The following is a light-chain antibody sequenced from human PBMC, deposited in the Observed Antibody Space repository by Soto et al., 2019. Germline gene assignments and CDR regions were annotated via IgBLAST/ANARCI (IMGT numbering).Light chain of an antibody. CDR1: QTISSW. CDR2: AAS. Sequence: DIHRTKKKYTLSGSVGDRVTITCRASQTISSWLAWYQQKPGKAPKLLIYAASSLQSGVPSRFSGSGTGTDFTLTISCLQSEDFATYYCQQYYSYPKTFGQGTRWIS. V-gene: IGKV1-5*01. J-gene: IGKJ1*01. CDR3: QQYYSYPKT.